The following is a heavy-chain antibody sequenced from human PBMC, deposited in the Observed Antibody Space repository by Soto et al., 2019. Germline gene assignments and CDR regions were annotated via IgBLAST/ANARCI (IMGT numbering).Heavy chain of an antibody. CDR3: STGGYFLDY. D-gene: IGHD3-16*01. J-gene: IGHJ4*02. V-gene: IGHV3-15*01. Sequence: GGSLRLSCAGSGFTFSNAWMSWVRQAPGEGLEWLGRIKSKADGETTEYAAPVTGRFTISRDDSKNTVYLQMNNLKTEDTAVYYCSTGGYFLDYWGQGTLVTVSS. CDR1: GFTFSNAW. CDR2: IKSKADGETT.